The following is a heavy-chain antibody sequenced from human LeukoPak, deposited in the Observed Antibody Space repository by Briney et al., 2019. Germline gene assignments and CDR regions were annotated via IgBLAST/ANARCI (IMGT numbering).Heavy chain of an antibody. CDR2: INGDGSTT. CDR3: ARARIAVAGALTAFDY. V-gene: IGHV3-74*01. D-gene: IGHD6-19*01. J-gene: IGHJ4*02. Sequence: GGSLRLSCAASGFTFSSYWMHWVRQAPGKGLVWVSRINGDGSTTKYADSVKGRFTISRDNARYSLYLQMNSLRVEDTAVYYCARARIAVAGALTAFDYWGQGTLVTVSS. CDR1: GFTFSSYW.